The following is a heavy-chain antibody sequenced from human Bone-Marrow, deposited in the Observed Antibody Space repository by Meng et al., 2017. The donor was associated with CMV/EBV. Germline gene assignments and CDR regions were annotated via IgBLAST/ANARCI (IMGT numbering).Heavy chain of an antibody. CDR3: ARVGRFLAWFDP. J-gene: IGHJ5*02. CDR1: GGSFSGYY. CDR2: INHSGST. D-gene: IGHD3-3*01. V-gene: IGHV4-34*01. Sequence: SESLSLTCAVYGGSFSGYYWSWIRQPPGKGLEWIGEINHSGSTNYNPSLKSRVTISVDTSKNQFSLKLSSVTAADTAVYYCARVGRFLAWFDPWGQGTLVTFYS.